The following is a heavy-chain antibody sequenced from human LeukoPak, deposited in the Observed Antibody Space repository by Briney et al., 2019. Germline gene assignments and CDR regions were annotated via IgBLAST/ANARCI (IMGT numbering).Heavy chain of an antibody. V-gene: IGHV1-69*05. CDR3: ASKSDYGGNSFGY. D-gene: IGHD4-23*01. CDR1: GGTFSSYA. CDR2: IIPIFGTA. Sequence: SVKVSCKASGGTFSSYAISWVRQAPGQGLEWMGGIIPIFGTANYAQKFQGRVTITTDESTSAAYMELSSLRSEDTAVYYCASKSDYGGNSFGYWGQGTLVTVSS. J-gene: IGHJ4*02.